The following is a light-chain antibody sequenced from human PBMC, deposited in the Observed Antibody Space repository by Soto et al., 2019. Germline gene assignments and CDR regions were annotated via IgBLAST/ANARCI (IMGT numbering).Light chain of an antibody. V-gene: IGKV3-11*01. CDR1: QSVSSY. Sequence: EIVLTQSPATLSLSPGERATLSCRASQSVSSYLAWYQQKPGQAPRLLIYDASNRATGIPARFSGSGSGTDFTLTISRLEPEDFAVYYCHQRSNWPPWTFGQGTKVDIK. CDR2: DAS. CDR3: HQRSNWPPWT. J-gene: IGKJ1*01.